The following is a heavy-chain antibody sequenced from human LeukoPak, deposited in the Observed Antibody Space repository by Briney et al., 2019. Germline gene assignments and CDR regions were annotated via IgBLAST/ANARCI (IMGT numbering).Heavy chain of an antibody. D-gene: IGHD6-13*01. CDR3: ARGGGYSSSRRTDS. V-gene: IGHV4-4*02. CDR1: GGSINSSKW. J-gene: IGHJ4*02. Sequence: PSETLSLTCAVSGGSINSSKWWSWVRQPPGKGLEWIGEIFHSGSTNYNPSLKSRVTISVDKSKNQFSLKLSSVTAADTAVYYCARGGGYSSSRRTDSWGQGNLVTVSS. CDR2: IFHSGST.